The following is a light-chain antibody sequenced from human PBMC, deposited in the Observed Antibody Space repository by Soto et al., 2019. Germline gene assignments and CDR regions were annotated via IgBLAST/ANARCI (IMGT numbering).Light chain of an antibody. V-gene: IGKV1-39*01. J-gene: IGKJ3*01. Sequence: SRCSPYHSERDRVTITCRASQSISSYLNWYQQKPGKAPKLLIYAASSLQSGVPSRFSGSGSGTDFTLPICSLPPEDFATYYCQRSYSTPFTFGPGTKVDIK. CDR2: AAS. CDR3: QRSYSTPFT. CDR1: QSISSY.